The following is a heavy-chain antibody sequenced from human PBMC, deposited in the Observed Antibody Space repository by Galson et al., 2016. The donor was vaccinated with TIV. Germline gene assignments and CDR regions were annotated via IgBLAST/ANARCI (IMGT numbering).Heavy chain of an antibody. CDR3: AKSFQYFYDNSGYFPYGVHD. CDR2: ISASGGNT. V-gene: IGHV3-23*01. J-gene: IGHJ3*01. CDR1: GFTFSSWP. D-gene: IGHD3-22*01. Sequence: LRLSCAASGFTFSSWPMSWVRRAPGKGLEWVSAISASGGNTFYADSVKGRFTISRDNSKKTLYLQMDSLRAEDTAVDYCAKSFQYFYDNSGYFPYGVHDWGRGTMVTVSS.